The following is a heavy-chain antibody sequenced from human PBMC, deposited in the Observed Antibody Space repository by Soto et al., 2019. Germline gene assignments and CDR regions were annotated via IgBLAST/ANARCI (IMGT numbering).Heavy chain of an antibody. CDR1: GFTFSSYW. J-gene: IGHJ6*02. Sequence: GGSLRLSCAASGFTFSSYWMSWVRQAPGKGLEWVANIKQDGSEKYYVDSVKSRFTISRDNAKNSLYLQMNSLRAEDTAVYYCARGPLAADYYYYGMDVWAKGPRSPSP. V-gene: IGHV3-7*01. D-gene: IGHD6-25*01. CDR3: ARGPLAADYYYYGMDV. CDR2: IKQDGSEK.